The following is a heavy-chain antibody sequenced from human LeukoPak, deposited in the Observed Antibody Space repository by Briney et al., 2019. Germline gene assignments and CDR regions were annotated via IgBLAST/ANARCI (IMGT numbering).Heavy chain of an antibody. CDR1: GGSISSSNW. CDR3: AREGPRGYYYYYMDV. CDR2: IYHSGST. J-gene: IGHJ6*03. Sequence: PSGTLSLTCAVSGGSISSSNWWSWVRQPPGKGLEWIGEIYHSGSTNYNPSLKSRVTISVDKSKNQFSLKLSSVTAADTAVYYCAREGPRGYYYYYMDVWGKGTTVTVSS. V-gene: IGHV4-4*02.